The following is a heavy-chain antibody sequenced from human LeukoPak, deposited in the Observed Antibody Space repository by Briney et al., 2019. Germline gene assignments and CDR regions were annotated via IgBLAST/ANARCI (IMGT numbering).Heavy chain of an antibody. J-gene: IGHJ4*02. D-gene: IGHD6-6*01. Sequence: PGGSLRLSCAASGFTFSSFAIHWVRQAPGKGLEWVAVILYDGIIKYYADSVKGRFTISRDNLKNTLYLRMDSLRAEDTAVYYCARWGQLGGFDCWGQGTLVTVSS. CDR2: ILYDGIIK. V-gene: IGHV3-30-3*01. CDR3: ARWGQLGGFDC. CDR1: GFTFSSFA.